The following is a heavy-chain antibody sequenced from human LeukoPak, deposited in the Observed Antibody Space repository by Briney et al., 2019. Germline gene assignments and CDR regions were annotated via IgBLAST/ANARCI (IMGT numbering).Heavy chain of an antibody. V-gene: IGHV3-66*01. CDR2: IYSGGST. CDR1: GFTVSSNY. CDR3: ARIAVADEYYYYTMDV. Sequence: GGSLRLSCAASGFTVSSNYMSWVRQAPGKGLEWVSVIYSGGSTYYADSVKGRFTISRDNSKNTLYLQMNILRAEDTAVYFCARIAVADEYYYYTMDVWGQGTPVTVS. D-gene: IGHD6-19*01. J-gene: IGHJ6*02.